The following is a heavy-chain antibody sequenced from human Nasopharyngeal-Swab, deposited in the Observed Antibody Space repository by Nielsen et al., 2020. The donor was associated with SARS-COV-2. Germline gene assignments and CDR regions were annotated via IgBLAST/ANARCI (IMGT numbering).Heavy chain of an antibody. V-gene: IGHV4-34*01. CDR2: INHSGST. J-gene: IGHJ5*02. Sequence: ESLKISCAASGFTFSSYAMSWVRQPPGKGLEWIGEINHSGSTNYNPSLKSRVTISVDTSKNQFSLKLSSVTAADTAVYYCARRVRPGSYWFDPWGQGTLVTVSS. CDR3: ARRVRPGSYWFDP. CDR1: GFTFSSYA. D-gene: IGHD3-10*01.